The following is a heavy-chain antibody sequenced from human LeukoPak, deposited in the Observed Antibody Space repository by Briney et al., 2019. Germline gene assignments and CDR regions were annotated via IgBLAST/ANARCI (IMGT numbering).Heavy chain of an antibody. CDR2: IKSKTDGGTT. D-gene: IGHD2-2*01. CDR1: GFTFSNAW. J-gene: IGHJ6*02. V-gene: IGHV3-15*01. Sequence: GGSLRLSCAASGFTFSNAWMSWVRQAPGKGLEWVGRIKSKTDGGTTDYAAPVKGRFTISRDDSKNTLYLQMNSLKTEDTAVYYCTTVPNRDIVVVPAAMRRYYGMDVWGQGTTVTVSS. CDR3: TTVPNRDIVVVPAAMRRYYGMDV.